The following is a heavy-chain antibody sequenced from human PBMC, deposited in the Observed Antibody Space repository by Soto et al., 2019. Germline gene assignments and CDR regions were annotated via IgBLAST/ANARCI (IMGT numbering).Heavy chain of an antibody. Sequence: GGSLRLSCAASGFSFSTYAMTWVRQAPGKGLEWVSAISGRGDITYHADSVKGRFTISRDNSRNTLYLQMNSLRVEDTAVYYCARALWGPAGHINWFDPWGQGTLVTVSS. CDR2: ISGRGDIT. J-gene: IGHJ5*02. CDR1: GFSFSTYA. V-gene: IGHV3-23*01. D-gene: IGHD2-2*01. CDR3: ARALWGPAGHINWFDP.